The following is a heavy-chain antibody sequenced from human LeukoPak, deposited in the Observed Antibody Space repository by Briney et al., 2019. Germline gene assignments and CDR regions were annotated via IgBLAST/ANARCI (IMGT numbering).Heavy chain of an antibody. D-gene: IGHD2-15*01. J-gene: IGHJ6*02. CDR2: ISGSGGST. CDR3: AKDPHVCSGGSCHYYGMDV. CDR1: GFTFSSYA. Sequence: PGGSLRLSCAASGFTFSSYAMSWVRQVPGKGLEWVSAISGSGGSTYYADSVKGRFTISRDNSKNTLYLQMNSLRAEDTAVYYCAKDPHVCSGGSCHYYGMDVWGQGTTVTVSS. V-gene: IGHV3-23*01.